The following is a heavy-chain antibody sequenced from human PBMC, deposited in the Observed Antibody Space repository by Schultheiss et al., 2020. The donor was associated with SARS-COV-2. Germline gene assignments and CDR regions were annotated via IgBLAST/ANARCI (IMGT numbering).Heavy chain of an antibody. J-gene: IGHJ4*02. CDR1: GFTFSSYG. CDR3: ARDPYDSSGYYFDY. CDR2: ISYDGSNK. D-gene: IGHD3-22*01. Sequence: GGSLRLSCAASGFTFSSYGMHWVRQAPGKGLEWVAVISYDGSNKYYADSVKGRFTISRDNSKNTLYLQMNSLRAEDTAVYYCARDPYDSSGYYFDYWGQGTLVTVSS. V-gene: IGHV3-30*12.